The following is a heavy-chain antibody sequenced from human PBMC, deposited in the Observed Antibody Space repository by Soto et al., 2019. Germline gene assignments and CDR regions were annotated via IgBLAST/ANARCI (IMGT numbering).Heavy chain of an antibody. J-gene: IGHJ4*02. Sequence: PSETLSLTCTVSGGSIGTYYWSWIRQPPGKGLEWIGYVFYSGSAKYNSPLKSRVAMSVDTSKNQFSLKLSSVTAADTAVYYCARYYYDTSGYYYDYWGQGSLVTVSS. D-gene: IGHD3-22*01. V-gene: IGHV4-59*01. CDR3: ARYYYDTSGYYYDY. CDR2: VFYSGSA. CDR1: GGSIGTYY.